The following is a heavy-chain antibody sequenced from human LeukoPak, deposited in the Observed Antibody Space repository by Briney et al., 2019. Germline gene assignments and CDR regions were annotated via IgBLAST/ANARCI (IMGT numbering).Heavy chain of an antibody. V-gene: IGHV3-49*04. J-gene: IGHJ6*02. Sequence: GGSLRLSCTASGFTFGDYAMSWVRQAPGKGLEWVGFIRSKAYGGTTEYAASVKGRFTISRDDSKSIAYLQMNSLKTEDTAVYYCTRESGSYSYYYYYGMDVWGQGTTVTVSS. D-gene: IGHD1-26*01. CDR3: TRESGSYSYYYYYGMDV. CDR2: IRSKAYGGTT. CDR1: GFTFGDYA.